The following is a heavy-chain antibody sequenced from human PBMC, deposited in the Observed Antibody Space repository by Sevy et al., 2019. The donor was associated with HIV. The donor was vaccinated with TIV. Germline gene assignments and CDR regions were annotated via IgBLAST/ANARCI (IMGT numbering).Heavy chain of an antibody. V-gene: IGHV4-59*13. CDR1: GGSMRNFY. D-gene: IGHD3-3*01. Sequence: SETLSLTCSVSGGSMRNFYWSWIRQPPGKGLEWIGNIYYSGSTNYNPSLKSRVTMSVDTSKNQFSLKLSSVTAADTAVYYCARRGFLEWAGSTRGPRNWFDPWGQGTLVIVSS. J-gene: IGHJ5*02. CDR3: ARRGFLEWAGSTRGPRNWFDP. CDR2: IYYSGST.